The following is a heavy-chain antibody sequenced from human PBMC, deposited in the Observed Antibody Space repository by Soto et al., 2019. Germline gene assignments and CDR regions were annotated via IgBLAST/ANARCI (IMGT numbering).Heavy chain of an antibody. V-gene: IGHV3-15*01. Sequence: GGSLRLSCAASGFTFNNALMNWVRQAPGKGLEWVGRIKSKTDGGTTDYAAPVKGIFTISRDDSKNTLYLQMNSLKTEDTAVYYCTIYGSGRSFDYWGQGTLVTVSS. CDR3: TIYGSGRSFDY. CDR1: GFTFNNAL. D-gene: IGHD3-10*01. CDR2: IKSKTDGGTT. J-gene: IGHJ4*02.